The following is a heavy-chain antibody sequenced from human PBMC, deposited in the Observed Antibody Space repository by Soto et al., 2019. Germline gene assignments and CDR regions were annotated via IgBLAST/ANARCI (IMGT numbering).Heavy chain of an antibody. V-gene: IGHV1-18*01. CDR2: ISANNGDT. Sequence: ASVKVSCKASSYTFISYGISWVRQAPGRGLEWMGWISANNGDTNYAQKLQGRVTMTTDTSTSTAYMELRSLRSDDTAVYYCARARARAAAGTSHFIPRGQGSLVSVAA. J-gene: IGHJ1*01. D-gene: IGHD6-13*01. CDR1: SYTFISYG. CDR3: ARARARAAAGTSHFIP.